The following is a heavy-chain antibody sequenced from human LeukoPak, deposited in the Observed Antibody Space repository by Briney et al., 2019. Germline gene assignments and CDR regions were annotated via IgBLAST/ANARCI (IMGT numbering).Heavy chain of an antibody. D-gene: IGHD3-10*01. J-gene: IGHJ4*02. CDR2: ISSNSSTI. CDR3: ARVNYYGSGSYSLDY. Sequence: PRGSLRLSCAASGFTFSSYSMNWVRQAPGKGLEWVSYISSNSSTIYYADSVKGRFTISRDNAKNSLYLQMNSLRDEDTAVYYCARVNYYGSGSYSLDYWGQGTLVTVSS. CDR1: GFTFSSYS. V-gene: IGHV3-48*02.